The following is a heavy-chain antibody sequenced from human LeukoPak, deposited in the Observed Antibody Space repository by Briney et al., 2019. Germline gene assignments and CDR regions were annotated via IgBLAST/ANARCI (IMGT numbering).Heavy chain of an antibody. D-gene: IGHD5-12*01. CDR2: NYSGGST. Sequence: PGGSLRLSCAASGFNVSSNYMSWVRQAPGKGLEWVSVNYSGGSTYYADSVKGRFTISRDNSKNTLYLQMNSLRAEDTAVYYCARGKGLPTLGYYYYYMDVWGKGTTVTVSS. J-gene: IGHJ6*03. CDR3: ARGKGLPTLGYYYYYMDV. CDR1: GFNVSSNY. V-gene: IGHV3-53*01.